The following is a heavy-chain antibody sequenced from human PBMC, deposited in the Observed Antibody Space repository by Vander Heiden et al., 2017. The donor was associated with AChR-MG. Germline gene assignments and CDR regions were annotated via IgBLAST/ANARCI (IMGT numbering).Heavy chain of an antibody. J-gene: IGHJ4*02. CDR3: AKILTDTSGWENVDF. V-gene: IGHV3-30*18. CDR2: ISNDGENK. D-gene: IGHD6-19*01. Sequence: QVQLVESGGGVVRPGRPLRLSCAASGFTFSAHGMHWVRQAPGKGLEWVAFISNDGENKNYAESVKGRFFISRDNSKKSLHLLVNSLRSEDTAVYFCAKILTDTSGWENVDFWGQGTLVTVS. CDR1: GFTFSAHG.